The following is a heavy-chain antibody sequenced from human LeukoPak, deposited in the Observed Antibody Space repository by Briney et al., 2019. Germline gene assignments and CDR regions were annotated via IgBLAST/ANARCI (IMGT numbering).Heavy chain of an antibody. CDR1: GFTFSSYE. D-gene: IGHD6-13*01. V-gene: IGHV3-48*03. J-gene: IGHJ4*02. CDR3: ARDSRGSSWFFDY. CDR2: ISSSGRTF. Sequence: GGSLRLSCAASGFTFSSYEMNWVRQAPGKGLEWVSYISSSGRTFYYADSVKGRFTISRDNGKNSLYLQMNSLRVEDTAVYYCARDSRGSSWFFDYWGQGAMVTVSS.